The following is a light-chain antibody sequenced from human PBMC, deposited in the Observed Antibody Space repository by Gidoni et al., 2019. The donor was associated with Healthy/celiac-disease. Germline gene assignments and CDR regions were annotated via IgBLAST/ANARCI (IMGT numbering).Light chain of an antibody. Sequence: DIQMTQSPSSLSASVGDRVTITCRASQSISSYLNWYQQKPGKAPKLLIYAASSLQSGVPSRFSGSGSWTDFTLTISSLQPEDFATYYCQQSYSTPWTFXQXTKVXIK. J-gene: IGKJ1*01. CDR1: QSISSY. CDR3: QQSYSTPWT. CDR2: AAS. V-gene: IGKV1-39*01.